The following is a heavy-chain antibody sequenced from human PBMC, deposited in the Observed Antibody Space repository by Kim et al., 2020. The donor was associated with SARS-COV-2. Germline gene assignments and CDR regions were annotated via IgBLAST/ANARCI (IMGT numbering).Heavy chain of an antibody. CDR2: ISAYNGNT. D-gene: IGHD3-22*01. J-gene: IGHJ6*02. CDR3: ARDRRGRDSSGYYLITNYGMDV. CDR1: GYTFTSYG. V-gene: IGHV1-18*01. Sequence: ASVKVSCKASGYTFTSYGISWVRQAPGQGLEWMGWISAYNGNTNYAQKLQGRVTMTTDTSTSTAYMELRSLRSDDTAVYYCARDRRGRDSSGYYLITNYGMDVWGQGTTVTVSS.